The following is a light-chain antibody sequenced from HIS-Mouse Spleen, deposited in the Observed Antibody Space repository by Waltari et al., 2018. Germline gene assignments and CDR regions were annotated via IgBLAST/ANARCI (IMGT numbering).Light chain of an antibody. Sequence: QSALTQPASVSGSPGHSIPTSCPGTSSIFGLYTLFSWYQQHPGKAPKLMIYEGSKRPSGVSNRFSGSKSGNTASLTISGLQAEDEADYYCCSYAGSSTWVFGGGTKLTVL. CDR1: SSIFGLYTL. CDR2: EGS. V-gene: IGLV2-23*01. CDR3: CSYAGSSTWV. J-gene: IGLJ3*02.